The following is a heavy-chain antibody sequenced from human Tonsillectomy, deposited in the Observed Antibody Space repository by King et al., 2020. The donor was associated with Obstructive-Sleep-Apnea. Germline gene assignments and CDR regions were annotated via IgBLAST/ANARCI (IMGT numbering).Heavy chain of an antibody. CDR3: ATSPTYYYGSGSPAYYYYGMDV. J-gene: IGHJ6*02. Sequence: QLVQSGAEVKKPGASVKVSCKVSGYTLTELSMHWVRQAPGKGLEWMGGFDPEDGETIYAQKFQGRVTMTEDTSTDTAYMELSSLRSEDTAVYYCATSPTYYYGSGSPAYYYYGMDVWGQGTTVTVSS. D-gene: IGHD3-10*01. CDR1: GYTLTELS. CDR2: FDPEDGET. V-gene: IGHV1-24*01.